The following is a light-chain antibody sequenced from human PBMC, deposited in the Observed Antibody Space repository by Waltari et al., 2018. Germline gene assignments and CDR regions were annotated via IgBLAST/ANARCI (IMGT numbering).Light chain of an antibody. Sequence: DVVMTQSPLSLPVTLGQPASISCRSRQSLVNSAGNTYLNWFQQRPGQSHRRLIYSVSNRYSGVPDRCSGSGSGTDFTLKISRVEAEDVGVYYCMQGKQWPFTFGPGTKVEIK. CDR1: QSLVNSAGNTY. CDR3: MQGKQWPFT. V-gene: IGKV2-30*01. J-gene: IGKJ3*01. CDR2: SVS.